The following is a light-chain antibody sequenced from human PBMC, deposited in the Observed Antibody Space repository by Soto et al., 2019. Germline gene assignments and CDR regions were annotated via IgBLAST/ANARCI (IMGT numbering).Light chain of an antibody. CDR2: AVS. CDR1: SSDVGGYNY. V-gene: IGLV2-14*01. CDR3: CSYTVSGTYV. J-gene: IGLJ1*01. Sequence: SALTQPASVSGSPGQSITISCTGTSSDVGGYNYVSWYQQHPGKAPKLMIYAVSNRPSGVSNRFSGSKSGNTATLTISGLQAEDEADYYCCSYTVSGTYVVGTGTKLTVL.